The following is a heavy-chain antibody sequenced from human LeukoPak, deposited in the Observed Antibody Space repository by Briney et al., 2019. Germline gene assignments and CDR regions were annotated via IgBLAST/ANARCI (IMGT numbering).Heavy chain of an antibody. CDR2: MSPNSGDT. D-gene: IGHD7-27*01. CDR3: ARGPPNWGYDY. Sequence: GASVKVSCTASGYTFTSYDFNWVRQATGQRPEWMGWMSPNSGDTGYAQKFQDRVTTTRNTSISTAYMELSSLRSDDTAVYYCARGPPNWGYDYWGPGTLVTVSS. J-gene: IGHJ4*02. CDR1: GYTFTSYD. V-gene: IGHV1-8*01.